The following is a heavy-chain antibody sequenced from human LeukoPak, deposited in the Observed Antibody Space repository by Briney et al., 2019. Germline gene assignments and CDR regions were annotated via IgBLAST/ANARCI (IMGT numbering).Heavy chain of an antibody. D-gene: IGHD2-15*01. CDR2: ISGSTYTT. Sequence: GGYLRLSGAASGFTVSSYWMSWVRQAPGEGLEWVSGISGSTYTTYYADSVRGRFTISRDNSRNTLYLQMNSLRAEDTAVYYCAKDQLNRFCSGGSCSITHDYWGQGTLVTVSS. J-gene: IGHJ4*02. CDR1: GFTVSSYW. CDR3: AKDQLNRFCSGGSCSITHDY. V-gene: IGHV3-23*01.